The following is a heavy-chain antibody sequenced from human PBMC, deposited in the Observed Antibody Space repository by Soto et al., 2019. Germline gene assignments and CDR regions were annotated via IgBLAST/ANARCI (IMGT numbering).Heavy chain of an antibody. CDR3: ARDPAQTHSGSYYRPQLDH. CDR1: GYIFSSYG. V-gene: IGHV1-18*01. Sequence: QVQLVQSGVEVKKPGASVKVSCKASGYIFSSYGISWVRQAPGQGLEWMGWISAYNDNTNYAQKLQGRVTMTTDTSTSTAYMELRSLRTDDTAVYYCARDPAQTHSGSYYRPQLDHWGQGTLVTVSS. D-gene: IGHD3-10*01. J-gene: IGHJ4*02. CDR2: ISAYNDNT.